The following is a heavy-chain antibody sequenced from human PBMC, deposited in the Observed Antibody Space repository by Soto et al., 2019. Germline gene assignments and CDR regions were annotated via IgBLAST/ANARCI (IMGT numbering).Heavy chain of an antibody. CDR2: IIPIFDIT. D-gene: IGHD3-22*01. Sequence: SVKVSCKASGGTFRSYSISWVRQAPGQGLEWMGGIIPIFDITNYAQKFQGRVTITADESTSTAYMELSSLGSDDTAVYYCARPDEGGYSSNHHYYYALDVWGQGTTVTVSS. V-gene: IGHV1-69*13. CDR3: ARPDEGGYSSNHHYYYALDV. J-gene: IGHJ6*02. CDR1: GGTFRSYS.